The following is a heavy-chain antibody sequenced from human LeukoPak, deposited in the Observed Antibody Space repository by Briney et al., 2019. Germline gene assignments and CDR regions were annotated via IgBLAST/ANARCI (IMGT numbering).Heavy chain of an antibody. CDR3: AREGLYCSSTSCSIDAFDI. Sequence: GGSLRLSCAASGFTFSSYAMHWVRQAPGKGLEWVAVISYDGSNKYYADSVKGRLTISRDNSKNTLYLQMNSLRAEDTAVYYCAREGLYCSSTSCSIDAFDIWGQGTMVTVSS. CDR1: GFTFSSYA. D-gene: IGHD2-2*01. J-gene: IGHJ3*02. CDR2: ISYDGSNK. V-gene: IGHV3-30-3*01.